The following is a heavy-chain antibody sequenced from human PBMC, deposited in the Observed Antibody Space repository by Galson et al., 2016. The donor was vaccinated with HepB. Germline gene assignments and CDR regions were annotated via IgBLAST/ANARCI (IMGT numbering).Heavy chain of an antibody. CDR2: ISFDGSNQ. CDR1: GFTFSASG. V-gene: IGHV3-33*05. D-gene: IGHD6-25*01. CDR3: ARDRQRHYYFYGMDV. J-gene: IGHJ6*02. Sequence: SLRLSCAASGFTFSASGMHWVRQAPGKGPEWLAVISFDGSNQFYADSVRGRFTISRDNAKNSLFLQMNRLRVEDTAVYYCARDRQRHYYFYGMDVWGHGTTVTVSS.